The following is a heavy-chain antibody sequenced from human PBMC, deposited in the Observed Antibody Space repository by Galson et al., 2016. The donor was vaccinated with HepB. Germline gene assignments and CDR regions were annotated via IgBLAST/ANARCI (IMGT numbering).Heavy chain of an antibody. Sequence: SLRLSCAASGFSFSSYYMNWVRQAPGKGLEWVSSLSGRSRNIYHADSVKGRSTISRDNAKNSLSLQMHSLRAEDTAVYYCARLAGREFYYYMDVWGKGTTVTVSS. CDR1: GFSFSSYY. J-gene: IGHJ6*03. V-gene: IGHV3-21*01. D-gene: IGHD3-10*01. CDR2: LSGRSRNI. CDR3: ARLAGREFYYYMDV.